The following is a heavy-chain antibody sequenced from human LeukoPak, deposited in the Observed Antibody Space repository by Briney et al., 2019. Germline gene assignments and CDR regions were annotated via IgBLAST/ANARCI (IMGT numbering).Heavy chain of an antibody. J-gene: IGHJ1*01. Sequence: GGSLRLSCVASGFTFSSYAMSWVRQAPGKGLEWVSAISGSGVTTYYAGSVKGRFSISRDDSKSTLYLQMNSLRAEDTALYYCAKKVVVGATSPYSDFQDWGQGTLVTVSP. CDR3: AKKVVVGATSPYSDFQD. CDR2: ISGSGVTT. V-gene: IGHV3-23*01. D-gene: IGHD1-26*01. CDR1: GFTFSSYA.